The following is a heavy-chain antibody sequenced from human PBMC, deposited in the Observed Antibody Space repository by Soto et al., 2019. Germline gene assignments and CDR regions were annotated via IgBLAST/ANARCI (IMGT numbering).Heavy chain of an antibody. D-gene: IGHD4-17*01. CDR2: IYSGGST. CDR1: GFTVSSNY. J-gene: IGHJ6*03. V-gene: IGHV3-53*04. CDR3: ARTSSGDLIPAYYYYYYMDV. Sequence: EVQLVESGGGLVQPGGSLRLSCAASGFTVSSNYMSWVRQAPGKGLEGVSVIYSGGSTYYADSVKGRFTISRHNSKNTLYLQMNSLRAEDTAVYYCARTSSGDLIPAYYYYYYMDVWGKGTTVTVSS.